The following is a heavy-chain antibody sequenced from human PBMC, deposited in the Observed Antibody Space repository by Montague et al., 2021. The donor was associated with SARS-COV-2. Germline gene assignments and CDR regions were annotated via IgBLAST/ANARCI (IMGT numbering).Heavy chain of an antibody. CDR2: IYYSGXT. CDR1: GASITRTTYY. Sequence: SETLSLTCAVSGASITRTTYYWGWIRQPPGKGLESIGSIYYSGXTXYXXXXKXRVTMSLDTSKNQLSLNLTSVTAADTAVYYCAREPPYSSNLASFDYWGQGALVSVSS. D-gene: IGHD6-13*01. V-gene: IGHV4-39*07. J-gene: IGHJ4*02. CDR3: AREPPYSSNLASFDY.